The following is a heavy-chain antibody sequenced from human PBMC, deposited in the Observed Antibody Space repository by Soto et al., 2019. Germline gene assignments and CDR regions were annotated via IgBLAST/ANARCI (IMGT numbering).Heavy chain of an antibody. CDR2: INPNSGGT. J-gene: IGHJ2*01. V-gene: IGHV1-2*02. CDR3: ARVVVTAIPWYFDL. CDR1: GYTFPGSY. D-gene: IGHD2-21*02. Sequence: VSVKVSCKASGYTFPGSYMHWVRQAPGQGLAWMGWINPNSGGTNYAQKFQGRVTMTRDTSISTAYMELSRLRSDDTAVYYCARVVVTAIPWYFDLWGRGTLVTVSS.